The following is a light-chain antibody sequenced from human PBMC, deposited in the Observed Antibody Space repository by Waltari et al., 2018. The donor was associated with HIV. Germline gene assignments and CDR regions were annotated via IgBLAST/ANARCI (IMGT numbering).Light chain of an antibody. V-gene: IGKV4-1*01. J-gene: IGKJ3*01. Sequence: DLVMTESPDSLAVSLGERATLNRKSSPSVVDRSNNKNFLAWSQQNPGQPPKLLISWASTRESGVPGRFSGSGSGTDFTLTISSLQAEDVAVYYCQQYYTTPFTFGPGTKVDIK. CDR3: QQYYTTPFT. CDR1: PSVVDRSNNKNF. CDR2: WAS.